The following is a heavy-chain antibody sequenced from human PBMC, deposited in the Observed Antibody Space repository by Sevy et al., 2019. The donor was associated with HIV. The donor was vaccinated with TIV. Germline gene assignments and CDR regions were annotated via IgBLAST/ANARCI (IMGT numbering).Heavy chain of an antibody. J-gene: IGHJ1*01. CDR1: GFTFSAFS. D-gene: IGHD1-1*01. Sequence: GGSLRLSCAASGFTFSAFSMHWVRQAPGKGLEWVATISYDGSNDSYSDSVKGRFTISRDNSKRSLYLQMNSLRGEDTTVYYCALERLSSNVAEYIQNWGQGTLVTVSS. V-gene: IGHV3-30-3*01. CDR2: ISYDGSND. CDR3: ALERLSSNVAEYIQN.